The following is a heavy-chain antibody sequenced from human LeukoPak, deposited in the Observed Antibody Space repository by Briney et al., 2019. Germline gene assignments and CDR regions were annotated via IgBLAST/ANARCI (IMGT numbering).Heavy chain of an antibody. CDR2: NSGRGGSP. CDR3: ANALIHGDLAN. D-gene: IGHD4-17*01. CDR1: GFTFRSYA. Sequence: GGSLRHSCSASGFTFRSYAMSLLRAAPGKARGWVSANSGRGGSPYSADAVRCRFTISRDNSKNTLDLQMNRLRAEGTAVCDCANALIHGDLANWGQGTLVTVSS. J-gene: IGHJ4*02. V-gene: IGHV3-23*01.